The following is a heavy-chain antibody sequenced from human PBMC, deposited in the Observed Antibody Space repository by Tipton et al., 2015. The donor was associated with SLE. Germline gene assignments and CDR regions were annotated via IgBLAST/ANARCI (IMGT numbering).Heavy chain of an antibody. J-gene: IGHJ4*02. V-gene: IGHV4-59*08. Sequence: TLSLTCTVSGGSLSSYYWSWIRQSPEKGLEWIGYLSYSGSTNYNPSLESRVTISADTSKNQFSLKLSSVTAADTAVYYCARGRRDGYNYSPLFDYWGQGTLVTVSS. CDR2: LSYSGST. D-gene: IGHD5-24*01. CDR1: GGSLSSYY. CDR3: ARGRRDGYNYSPLFDY.